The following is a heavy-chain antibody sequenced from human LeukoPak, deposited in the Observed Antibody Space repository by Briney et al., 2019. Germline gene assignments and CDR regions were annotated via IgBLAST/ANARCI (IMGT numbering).Heavy chain of an antibody. D-gene: IGHD6-13*01. CDR2: SYYSGST. CDR1: GGSISSYY. J-gene: IGHJ5*02. Sequence: SETLSLTCTGSGGSISSYYWSWIRQPPGKGLEGMGYSYYSGSTNYNPSLKSRVTISVDTSKNQFSLKLSSVTAADTAVYYCARRGSSSWTRAFWFDPWGQGTLVTVSS. CDR3: ARRGSSSWTRAFWFDP. V-gene: IGHV4-59*08.